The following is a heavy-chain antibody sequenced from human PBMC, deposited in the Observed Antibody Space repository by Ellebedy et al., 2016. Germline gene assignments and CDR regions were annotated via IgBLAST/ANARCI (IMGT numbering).Heavy chain of an antibody. V-gene: IGHV3-21*01. CDR1: GFTFSRFS. CDR3: ARHLAYSNLYFDY. D-gene: IGHD4-11*01. Sequence: GGSLRLXXAASGFTFSRFSMTWVRQAPGKGLEWVSSISLSGSNIYYADSVRGRFTISRDNAKSSLFLLMNSLRAEDTAVYYCARHLAYSNLYFDYWGQGALVTVSS. J-gene: IGHJ4*02. CDR2: ISLSGSNI.